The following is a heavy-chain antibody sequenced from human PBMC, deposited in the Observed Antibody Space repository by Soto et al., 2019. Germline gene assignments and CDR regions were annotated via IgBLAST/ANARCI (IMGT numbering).Heavy chain of an antibody. CDR1: GGSISSYY. CDR3: ARVSIAAAGNWFDP. V-gene: IGHV4-59*01. CDR2: IYYSGST. J-gene: IGHJ5*02. Sequence: PSETLSLTCTVSGGSISSYYWSWIRQPPGKGLEWIGYIYYSGSTNYNPSLKSRVTISVDTSKNQFSPKLSSVTAADTAVYYCARVSIAAAGNWFDPWGQGTLVTVSS. D-gene: IGHD6-13*01.